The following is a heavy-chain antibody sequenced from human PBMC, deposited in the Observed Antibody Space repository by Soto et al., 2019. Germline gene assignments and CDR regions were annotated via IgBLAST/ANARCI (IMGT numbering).Heavy chain of an antibody. V-gene: IGHV4-31*03. J-gene: IGHJ6*02. Sequence: QVQLQESGPGLVKPSQTLSLTCTVSGGSISSGGYYWSWIRQHPGKGLEWIGYIYYSGSTYYNPSLKSRVTISVDTSKNQFSLKLSSVTAEDTTVYYCARSLGYSYDYGMDVWGQGTTVTVSS. CDR1: GGSISSGGYY. CDR3: ARSLGYSYDYGMDV. CDR2: IYYSGST. D-gene: IGHD5-18*01.